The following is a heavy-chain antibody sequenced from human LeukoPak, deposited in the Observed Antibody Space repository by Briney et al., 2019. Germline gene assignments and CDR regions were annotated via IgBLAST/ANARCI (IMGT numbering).Heavy chain of an antibody. V-gene: IGHV1-69*02. CDR1: GGTFSSYT. J-gene: IGHJ6*03. CDR3: ARAPYYYGSGIYYYYMDV. CDR2: IIPILGIA. Sequence: SVKVSCKASGGTFSSYTISWVRQAPGQGLEWMGRIIPILGIANYAQKFQGRVTITADKSTSTAYMELSSLRSEDTAVYYCARAPYYYGSGIYYYYMDVWGKGTTVTVSS. D-gene: IGHD3-10*01.